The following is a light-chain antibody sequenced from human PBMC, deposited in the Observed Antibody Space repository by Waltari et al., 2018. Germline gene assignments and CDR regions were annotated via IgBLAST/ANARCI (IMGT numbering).Light chain of an antibody. CDR1: SSDVGYYKR. V-gene: IGLV2-23*02. J-gene: IGLJ2*01. Sequence: QSALTHPASVSGSPGQSINISCTGSSSDVGYYKRVSWYPQQPGKAPKLMIYAVSKRPSGVADRFSGSKAGDMASLTISGLQPDDEAEYFCSSYAGSSKGVFGGGTKVTVL. CDR3: SSYAGSSKGV. CDR2: AVS.